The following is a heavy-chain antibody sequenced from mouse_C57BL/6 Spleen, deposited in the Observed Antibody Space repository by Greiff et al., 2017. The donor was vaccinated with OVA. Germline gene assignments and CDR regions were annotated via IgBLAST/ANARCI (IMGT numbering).Heavy chain of an antibody. Sequence: VKLKESGAELVKPGASVKMSCKASGYTFTSYWITWVKQRPGQGLEWIGDIYPGSGSTNYNEKFKSKATLTVDTSSSTAYMQLSSLTSEDSAVYYCAREEDYYGSSYYYWGQGTTLTVSS. CDR3: AREEDYYGSSYYY. D-gene: IGHD1-1*01. CDR2: IYPGSGST. CDR1: GYTFTSYW. J-gene: IGHJ2*01. V-gene: IGHV1-55*01.